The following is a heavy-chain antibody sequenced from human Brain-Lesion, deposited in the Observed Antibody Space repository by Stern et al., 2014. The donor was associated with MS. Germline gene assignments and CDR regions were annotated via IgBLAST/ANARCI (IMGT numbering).Heavy chain of an antibody. D-gene: IGHD5-18*01. CDR1: GGTFGTYP. CDR2: IIPIFGSP. V-gene: IGHV1-69*06. CDR3: AKDGPALVTNWFDP. J-gene: IGHJ5*02. Sequence: VQLVESGPEVKKPGSSVQVSCKASGGTFGTYPITWVRQATGQGLEWMGRIIPIFGSPNYAQKFQGRVTITADRSTTTVYMKLSSLKSDDAAVYYCAKDGPALVTNWFDPWGRGTLVTVSS.